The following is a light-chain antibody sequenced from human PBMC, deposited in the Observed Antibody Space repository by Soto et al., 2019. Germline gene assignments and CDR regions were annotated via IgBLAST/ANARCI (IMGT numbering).Light chain of an antibody. Sequence: EIVLTQSPGTLSLSPGERATLSCRASQSVRSSYLAWYQQKPGQAPRLLMYGASSRATGIPDRFSGSGSGTDFTLTISRLEPEEFAVYYCQQYGSSPRTLGQGTKVEIK. CDR2: GAS. J-gene: IGKJ1*01. CDR1: QSVRSSY. CDR3: QQYGSSPRT. V-gene: IGKV3-20*01.